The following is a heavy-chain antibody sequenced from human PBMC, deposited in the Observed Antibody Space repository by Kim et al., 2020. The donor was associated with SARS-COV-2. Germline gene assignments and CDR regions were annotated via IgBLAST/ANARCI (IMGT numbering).Heavy chain of an antibody. J-gene: IGHJ4*02. CDR2: ITGSSENT. V-gene: IGHV3-23*01. CDR1: GFTFSTYA. CDR3: VKGTPSIYRNFDY. D-gene: IGHD2-2*02. Sequence: GGSLRLSCAASGFTFSTYAMTWVRQAPGKGLEWVSVITGSSENTYYADSVKGRFAISRDNSKNTLYLQMNSLRAEDTSGYYCVKGTPSIYRNFDYWGQGT.